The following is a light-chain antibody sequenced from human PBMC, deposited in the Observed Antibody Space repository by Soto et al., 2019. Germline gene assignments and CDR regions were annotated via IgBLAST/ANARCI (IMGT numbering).Light chain of an antibody. Sequence: DIVLTQTPLSSPVTLGQSASISCRSSQSLVHSDGNTYLSWLHQRPGQPPRLLIYKSPNRFSGVPHRFSGSGAGTDFTLRVSGVEAEDVGVYYCMQTTQFPWTFGQGTKVEIK. CDR3: MQTTQFPWT. V-gene: IGKV2-24*01. J-gene: IGKJ1*01. CDR2: KSP. CDR1: QSLVHSDGNTY.